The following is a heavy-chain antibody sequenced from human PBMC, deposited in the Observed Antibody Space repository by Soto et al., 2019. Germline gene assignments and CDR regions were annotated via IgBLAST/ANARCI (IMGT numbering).Heavy chain of an antibody. CDR1: GGSISSGDYY. V-gene: IGHV4-30-4*01. CDR2: IYYSGST. Sequence: SETLSLTCTVSGGSISSGDYYWSWIRQPPRKGLEWIGYIYYSGSTYYNPSLKSRVTISVDTSKNQFSLKLSSVTAADTAVYYCATSIPDYDILTGYYTNWFDPWGQGTLVTVSS. CDR3: ATSIPDYDILTGYYTNWFDP. J-gene: IGHJ5*02. D-gene: IGHD3-9*01.